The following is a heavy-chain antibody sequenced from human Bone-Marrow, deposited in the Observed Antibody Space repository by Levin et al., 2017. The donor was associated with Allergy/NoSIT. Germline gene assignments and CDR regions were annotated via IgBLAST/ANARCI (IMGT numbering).Heavy chain of an antibody. Sequence: PSETLSLMCTVSGGSIRSSNYYWGWVRQPPGKGLEWIGVSHYSGSTFYKPSLKRRVTIFVDTSKNQFSLTLSSVTAAATAVYYCARHLKGRAVQSGFEWDNWIDPWGQGSLVIVSS. J-gene: IGHJ5*02. D-gene: IGHD3-22*01. CDR2: SHYSGST. CDR1: GGSIRSSNYY. V-gene: IGHV4-39*01. CDR3: ARHLKGRAVQSGFEWDNWIDP.